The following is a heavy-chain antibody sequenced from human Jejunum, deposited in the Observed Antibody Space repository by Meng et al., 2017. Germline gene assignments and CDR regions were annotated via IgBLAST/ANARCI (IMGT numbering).Heavy chain of an antibody. CDR3: ASLVWGWYYIDF. CDR2: IKQDGSEK. D-gene: IGHD3/OR15-3a*01. V-gene: IGHV3-7*01. Sequence: EVTLVESGGGLVQPGGSLRLSCSASGFTFSSNSMSWVRQAPGKGLQWVANIKQDGSEKYYVDSVKGRFTISRDNAENSLYLQMSSLRAEDTAVYYCASLVWGWYYIDFWGQGTLVTVSS. CDR1: GFTFSSNS. J-gene: IGHJ4*02.